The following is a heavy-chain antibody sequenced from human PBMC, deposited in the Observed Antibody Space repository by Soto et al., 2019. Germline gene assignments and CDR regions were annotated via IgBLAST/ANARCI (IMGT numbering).Heavy chain of an antibody. CDR2: ISSSSSYI. CDR1: GFHFRLYS. D-gene: IGHD1-26*01. J-gene: IGHJ4*02. V-gene: IGHV3-21*04. CDR3: AKNSGSRYYFDY. Sequence: GRSLRLPGAASGFHFRLYSITCVRPAPGKGLEWVSSISSSSSYIYYADSVKGRFTISRDNAKNSLYLQMNSLRAEDTAVYYCAKNSGSRYYFDYWGQGTLVTVSS.